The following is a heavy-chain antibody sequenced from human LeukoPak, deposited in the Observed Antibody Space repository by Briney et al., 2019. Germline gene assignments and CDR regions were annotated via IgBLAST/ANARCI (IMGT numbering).Heavy chain of an antibody. V-gene: IGHV3-48*01. CDR2: ISSSSSTI. Sequence: GGSLRLSCAASGFTFSSYSMNWVRQAPGKGLEWVSYISSSSSTIYYADSVKGRFTISRDNAKNSLYLQMNSLRAEDTAVYYCAKFADCSGGSCYRNFDYWGQGTLVTVSS. CDR1: GFTFSSYS. D-gene: IGHD2-15*01. CDR3: AKFADCSGGSCYRNFDY. J-gene: IGHJ4*02.